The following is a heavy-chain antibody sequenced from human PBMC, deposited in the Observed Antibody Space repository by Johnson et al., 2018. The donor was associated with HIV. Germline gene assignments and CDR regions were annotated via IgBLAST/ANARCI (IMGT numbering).Heavy chain of an antibody. CDR3: AKVVGSGATGDAFDI. J-gene: IGHJ3*02. D-gene: IGHD1-26*01. V-gene: IGHV3-30*04. CDR1: GFTFSSYA. CDR2: ISYDGSNK. Sequence: QVQLVESGGGVVRPGGSLRLSCAASGFTFSSYAMHWVRQAPGKGLEWVAVISYDGSNKYYADSVTGRFTISRDNSKNTLYLQMNSLRAEDTAAYYCAKVVGSGATGDAFDIWGQGTMVTVSS.